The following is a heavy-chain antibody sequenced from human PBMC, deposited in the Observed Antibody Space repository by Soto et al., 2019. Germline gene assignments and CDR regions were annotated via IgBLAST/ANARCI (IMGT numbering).Heavy chain of an antibody. Sequence: LRLSCAASGFTFSSYAMSWVRQAPGKGLEWVSAISGSGGSTYYADSVKGRFTISRDNSKNTLYLQMNSLRAEDTAVYYCAKDRVFLEWLLLDYWGRGTLVTVYS. CDR3: AKDRVFLEWLLLDY. V-gene: IGHV3-23*01. D-gene: IGHD3-3*01. CDR1: GFTFSSYA. CDR2: ISGSGGST. J-gene: IGHJ4*02.